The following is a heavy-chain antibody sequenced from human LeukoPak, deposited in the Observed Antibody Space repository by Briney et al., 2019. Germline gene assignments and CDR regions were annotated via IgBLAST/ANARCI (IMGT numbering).Heavy chain of an antibody. CDR2: IKQDGSEK. D-gene: IGHD2-15*01. J-gene: IGHJ4*02. V-gene: IGHV3-7*01. CDR3: ARDCRGYRAPYYFDY. CDR1: GFTFSSYW. Sequence: GGSLRLSCAASGFTFSSYWMSWVRQAPGKGLEWVANIKQDGSEKYYVDSVKGRFTTSRDNAKNSLYLQMNSLRAEDTAVYYCARDCRGYRAPYYFDYWGQGTLVTVSS.